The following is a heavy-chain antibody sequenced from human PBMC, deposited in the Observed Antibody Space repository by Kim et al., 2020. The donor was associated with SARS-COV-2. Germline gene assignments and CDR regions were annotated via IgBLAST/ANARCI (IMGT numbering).Heavy chain of an antibody. Sequence: SETLSLTCTVSGGSIGNSFWSWIRQSPGKGLEWIGYIYHTGSTTYNPSFKNQATLSVDTSKSQFYLRRASVTAADTAVYYCARGGWLRTDWFDPWGQGTLVTVSS. CDR2: IYHTGST. CDR3: ARGGWLRTDWFDP. J-gene: IGHJ5*02. D-gene: IGHD5-18*01. CDR1: GGSIGNSF. V-gene: IGHV4-59*01.